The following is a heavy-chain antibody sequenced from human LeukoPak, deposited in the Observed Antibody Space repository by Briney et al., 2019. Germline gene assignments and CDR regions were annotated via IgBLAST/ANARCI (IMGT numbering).Heavy chain of an antibody. J-gene: IGHJ1*01. Sequence: SVKVSCKASGGTFSSYAISWVRQAPGQGLEWMGGIILIFGTANYAQKFQGRVTITADESTSTAYMELSSLRSEDTAVYYCARGPVGYSYGYPLEYFQHWGQGTLVTVSS. CDR3: ARGPVGYSYGYPLEYFQH. CDR1: GGTFSSYA. V-gene: IGHV1-69*13. D-gene: IGHD5-18*01. CDR2: IILIFGTA.